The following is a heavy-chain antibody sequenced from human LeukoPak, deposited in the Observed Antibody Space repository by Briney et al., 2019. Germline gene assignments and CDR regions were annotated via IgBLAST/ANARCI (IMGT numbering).Heavy chain of an antibody. Sequence: IPSQTLSLTCAVSGGSISSGGYSWSWIRQPPGKGLEWIGYIYHSGSTYYNPSLKSRVTISVDRSKNQFSLKLSSVTAADTAVYYCARLWTTAMGPRFDYWGQGTLVTVSS. D-gene: IGHD5-18*01. CDR3: ARLWTTAMGPRFDY. CDR1: GGSISSGGYS. V-gene: IGHV4-30-2*01. CDR2: IYHSGST. J-gene: IGHJ4*02.